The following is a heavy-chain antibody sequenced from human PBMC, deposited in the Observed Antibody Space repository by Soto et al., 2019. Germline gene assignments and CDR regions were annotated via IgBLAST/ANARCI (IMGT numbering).Heavy chain of an antibody. D-gene: IGHD2-21*01. CDR3: ARFRDYFGV. J-gene: IGHJ4*02. CDR1: GFTFSSYW. CDR2: IKPDGSEK. Sequence: EEQLVDSGGDLVQPGGSLRLSCVASGFTFSSYWMTWVRQAPGKGLEWVANIKPDGSEKNYVDSVEGRFTISRDNVENSLYLQMNHLRVEDTAVYYWARFRDYFGVWGQGTLVTVSS. V-gene: IGHV3-7*01.